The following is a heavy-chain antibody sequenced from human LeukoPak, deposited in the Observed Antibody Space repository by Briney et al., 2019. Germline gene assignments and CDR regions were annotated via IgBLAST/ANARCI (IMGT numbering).Heavy chain of an antibody. V-gene: IGHV4-59*01. CDR1: GGSISSYY. J-gene: IGHJ5*02. CDR2: IYYRGST. D-gene: IGHD2-21*02. CDR3: ARAPPEGYCGGDCSSNWFDP. Sequence: PSETLSLTCTVSGGSISSYYWSWIRQPPGKGLEWIGYIYYRGSTNYNPSLKSRVTISIDTSKTQFSLSLSSVTAADTAVYYCARAPPEGYCGGDCSSNWFDPWGQGTLVTVSS.